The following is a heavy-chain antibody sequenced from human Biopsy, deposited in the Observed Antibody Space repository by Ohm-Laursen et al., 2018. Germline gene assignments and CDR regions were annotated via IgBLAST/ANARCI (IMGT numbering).Heavy chain of an antibody. CDR1: GFTFISHE. CDR2: ITGSRSTI. V-gene: IGHV3-48*03. J-gene: IGHJ6*02. CDR3: ARSPGRDRMDV. Sequence: SLRLSCTAFGFTFISHEMNWVRQAPGKGLEWISYITGSRSTIYYADSVEARFTIPRDNAKNTQYLQMNSLTDEDPPVYHCARSPGRDRMDVWGQGTPVIVSS. D-gene: IGHD1-14*01.